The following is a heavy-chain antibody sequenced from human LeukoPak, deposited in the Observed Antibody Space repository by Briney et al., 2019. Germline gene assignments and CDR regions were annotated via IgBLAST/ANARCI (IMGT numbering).Heavy chain of an antibody. CDR2: INHSGST. D-gene: IGHD6-19*01. V-gene: IGHV4-34*01. CDR3: ARGYSSGWSPAEYFQH. J-gene: IGHJ1*01. Sequence: PSETLSLTCAVYGGSFSGYYWSWIRQPPGKGLEWIGEINHSGSTNYNPPLKSRVTISVDTSKNQFSLKLSSVTAADTAVYYCARGYSSGWSPAEYFQHWGQGTLVTVSS. CDR1: GGSFSGYY.